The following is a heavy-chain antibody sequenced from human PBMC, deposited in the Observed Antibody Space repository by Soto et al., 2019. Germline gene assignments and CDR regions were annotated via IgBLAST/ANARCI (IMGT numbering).Heavy chain of an antibody. CDR3: ARDPREYYFDY. Sequence: PGGSLRLSCAASGIIFSDYYMSWIRQAPGKGLEWVSYISSSGSTIYYADSVKGRFTISRDNAKNSLYLQMNSLRAEDTAVYYCARDPREYYFDYWGQGTLVTVSS. V-gene: IGHV3-11*01. J-gene: IGHJ4*02. CDR1: GIIFSDYY. CDR2: ISSSGSTI.